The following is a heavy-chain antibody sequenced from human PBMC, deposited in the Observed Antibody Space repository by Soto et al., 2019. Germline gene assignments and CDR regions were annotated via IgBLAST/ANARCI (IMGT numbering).Heavy chain of an antibody. Sequence: QVQLVESGGGVVQPGRSLRLSCAASGFTFSSYGMHWVRQAPGKGLEWVAVIWYDGSNKYYADSVKGRFTISRDNSKNTLYLQMNSLRAEDTAVYYCARDRPMTTVVTYLPGYWGQGTLVNVSS. CDR1: GFTFSSYG. CDR3: ARDRPMTTVVTYLPGY. J-gene: IGHJ4*02. D-gene: IGHD4-17*01. V-gene: IGHV3-33*01. CDR2: IWYDGSNK.